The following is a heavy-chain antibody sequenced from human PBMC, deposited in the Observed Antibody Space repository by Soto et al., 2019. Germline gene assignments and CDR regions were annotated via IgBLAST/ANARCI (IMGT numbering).Heavy chain of an antibody. D-gene: IGHD3-22*01. CDR1: GYSFTSYW. J-gene: IGHJ4*02. Sequence: PGESLKISCKGSGYSFTSYWISRVRQMPVKGLEWMGRIDPSDSYTNYSPSFQGHVTISADKSISTAYLQWSSLKASDTAMYYCARHRPRNFYDISGSGDYFVYWCPAPYVTVSS. CDR3: ARHRPRNFYDISGSGDYFVY. CDR2: IDPSDSYT. V-gene: IGHV5-10-1*01.